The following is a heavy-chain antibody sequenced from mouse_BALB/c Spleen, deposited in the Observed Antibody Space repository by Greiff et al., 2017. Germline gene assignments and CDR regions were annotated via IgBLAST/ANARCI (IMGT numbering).Heavy chain of an antibody. CDR1: GFSLTSYG. D-gene: IGHD2-4*01. CDR3: ARADYDGFAY. V-gene: IGHV2-9*02. J-gene: IGHJ3*01. CDR2: IWAGGST. Sequence: VKLEESGPGLVAPSQSLSITCTVSGFSLTSYGVHWVRQPPGKGLEWLGVIWAGGSTNYNSALMSRLSISKDNSKSQVFLKMNSLQTDDTAMYYCARADYDGFAYWGQGTLVTVSA.